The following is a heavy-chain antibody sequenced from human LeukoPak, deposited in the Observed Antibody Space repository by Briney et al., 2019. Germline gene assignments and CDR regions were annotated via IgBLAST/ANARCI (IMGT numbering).Heavy chain of an antibody. CDR2: INPSGGST. CDR3: ARWGRAVATTAGADY. D-gene: IGHD5-12*01. V-gene: IGHV1-46*01. J-gene: IGHJ4*02. Sequence: ASVKVSCKASGYTFTSYYMHWVRQAPGQGLEWMGIINPSGGSTSYAQKFQGRVTMTRDTSISTAYMELSRLRSDDTAVYYCARWGRAVATTAGADYWGQGTLVTVSS. CDR1: GYTFTSYY.